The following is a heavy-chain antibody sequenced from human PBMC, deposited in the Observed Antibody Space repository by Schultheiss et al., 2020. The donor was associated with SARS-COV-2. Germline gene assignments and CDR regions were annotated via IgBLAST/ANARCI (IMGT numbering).Heavy chain of an antibody. D-gene: IGHD2-2*01. CDR1: GYTFTGYY. CDR3: ARDSTIDYYGMDV. CDR2: IIPIFGIA. Sequence: SVKVSCKASGYTFTGYYMHWVRQAPGQGLEWMGRIIPIFGIANYAQKFQGRVTITADKSTSTAYMELSSLRSEDTAVYYCARDSTIDYYGMDVWGQGTTVTVSS. J-gene: IGHJ6*02. V-gene: IGHV1-69*04.